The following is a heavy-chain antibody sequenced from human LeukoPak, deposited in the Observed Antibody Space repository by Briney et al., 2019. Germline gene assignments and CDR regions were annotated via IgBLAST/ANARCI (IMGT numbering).Heavy chain of an antibody. V-gene: IGHV3-23*01. D-gene: IGHD3-3*01. Sequence: GGSLRLSCAASGFTFSSYAMSWVRQAPGKGLEWVSAISGSGGSTYYADSVKGRFTISRDSSKNTLYLQMNSLSAEDTAVYYCAGDFWSGYYRINAFDIWGQGTMVTVSS. CDR3: AGDFWSGYYRINAFDI. J-gene: IGHJ3*02. CDR1: GFTFSSYA. CDR2: ISGSGGST.